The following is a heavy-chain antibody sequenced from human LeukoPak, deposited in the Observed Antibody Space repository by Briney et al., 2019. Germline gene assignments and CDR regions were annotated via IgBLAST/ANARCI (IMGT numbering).Heavy chain of an antibody. CDR1: GGSISSRSYY. CDR2: IYYSGSI. D-gene: IGHD2-2*01. Sequence: SETLSLTCTVSGGSISSRSYYWGWIRQPPGKGLEWIGSIYYSGSIYYNPSVKSRVTISVDTSKNQFSLKLSSVTAADTAVYYCARGRSKVVPAAEKYNWFDPWGQGTLVTVSS. J-gene: IGHJ5*02. CDR3: ARGRSKVVPAAEKYNWFDP. V-gene: IGHV4-39*07.